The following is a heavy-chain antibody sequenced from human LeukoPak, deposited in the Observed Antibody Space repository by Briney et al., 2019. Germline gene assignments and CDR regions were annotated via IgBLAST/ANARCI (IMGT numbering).Heavy chain of an antibody. J-gene: IGHJ5*02. V-gene: IGHV3-53*01. CDR2: IYSSGST. Sequence: PGGSLRLSCGACGFTNYMSWVRQAPGRGLEWVSSIYSSGSTYYADSVRGRFTISRDKTKNTLFLLMNSLRVEDTALYYCARDLLEPEMAAWGLGTLVTVSS. D-gene: IGHD5-24*01. CDR3: ARDLLEPEMAA. CDR1: GFTNY.